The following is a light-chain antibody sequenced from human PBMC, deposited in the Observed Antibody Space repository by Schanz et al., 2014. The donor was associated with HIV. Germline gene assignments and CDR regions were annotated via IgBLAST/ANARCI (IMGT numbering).Light chain of an antibody. CDR2: NTN. Sequence: QTVVTQEPSLTVSPGGTVTLTCGSSTGSVTSGHFPFWLQQRPGQAPRTLIFNTNKKHSWTPARFSGSLFGGKAALTISGAQLGDEAEYYCLLSYTRSRPGVFGGGTKLTVL. CDR3: LLSYTRSRPGV. V-gene: IGLV7-46*01. J-gene: IGLJ2*01. CDR1: TGSVTSGHF.